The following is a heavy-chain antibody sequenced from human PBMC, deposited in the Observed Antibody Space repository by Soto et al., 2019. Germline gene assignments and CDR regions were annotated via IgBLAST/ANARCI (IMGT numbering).Heavy chain of an antibody. D-gene: IGHD3-22*01. V-gene: IGHV5-10-1*01. CDR3: EKSSYYDSSAPE. J-gene: IGHJ4*02. Sequence: GESLKISCKGSGYSFTSYWISWVRQMPGKGLEWMGRIDPSDSYTNYSPSFQGHVTISADKSISTAYLQWSSLKASDTAMYYCEKSSYYDSSAPEWGQGTLVTVSS. CDR2: IDPSDSYT. CDR1: GYSFTSYW.